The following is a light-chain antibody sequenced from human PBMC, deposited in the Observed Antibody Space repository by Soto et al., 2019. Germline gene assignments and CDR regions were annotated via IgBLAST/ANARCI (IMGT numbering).Light chain of an antibody. CDR3: CSYAGSSSPVV. J-gene: IGLJ2*01. V-gene: IGLV2-23*02. CDR1: SSDVGSYNL. CDR2: EVT. Sequence: QSVLTQPASVSGSPGQSITISCTGTSSDVGSYNLVSWYQQHPGKAPKLMFYEVTKRPSGVSDRFSASKSGNTASLTISGLQAEDEADYYCCSYAGSSSPVVFGGGTKLTVL.